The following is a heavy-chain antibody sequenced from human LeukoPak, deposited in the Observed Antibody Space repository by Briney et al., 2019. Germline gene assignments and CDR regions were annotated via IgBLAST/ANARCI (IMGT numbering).Heavy chain of an antibody. V-gene: IGHV3-21*01. CDR3: ARAYDYGDPRRAYYYYMDV. J-gene: IGHJ6*03. D-gene: IGHD4-17*01. CDR1: GFTFSSYS. Sequence: PGGSLRLSCAASGFTFSSYSMTWVRQATGKGLERVSSISSSSSYIYYADSVKGRFTISRDNAKNSLYLQMNSLRAEDTAVYYCARAYDYGDPRRAYYYYMDVWGKGTTVTVSS. CDR2: ISSSSSYI.